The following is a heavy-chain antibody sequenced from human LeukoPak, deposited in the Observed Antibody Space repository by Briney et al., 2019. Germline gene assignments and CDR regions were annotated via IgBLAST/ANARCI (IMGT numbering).Heavy chain of an antibody. Sequence: ASVKVSCKASGYTFTGYYMHWVRQAPGQGLGWMGLINANSGGTNYVQEFQGRVTMTRDTSIGTAYMELSGLTSDDTAIYYCARDSRVTNGDYWGRGTLVTVSS. J-gene: IGHJ4*02. CDR3: ARDSRVTNGDY. V-gene: IGHV1-2*06. D-gene: IGHD3-16*01. CDR2: INANSGGT. CDR1: GYTFTGYY.